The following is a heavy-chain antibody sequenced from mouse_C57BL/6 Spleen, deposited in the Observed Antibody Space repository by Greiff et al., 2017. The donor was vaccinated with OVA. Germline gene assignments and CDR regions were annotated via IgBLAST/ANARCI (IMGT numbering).Heavy chain of an antibody. V-gene: IGHV5-9-1*02. CDR1: GFTFSSYA. CDR3: TRSYGSPYYYAMDD. D-gene: IGHD1-1*01. Sequence: EVKLVESGEGLVKPGGSLKLSCAASGFTFSSYAMSWVRQTPEKRLEWVAYISSGGDYIYYADTVKGRFTISRDNARNTLYLQMSSLKSEDTAMYYCTRSYGSPYYYAMDDWGQGTSVTVSS. J-gene: IGHJ4*01. CDR2: ISSGGDYI.